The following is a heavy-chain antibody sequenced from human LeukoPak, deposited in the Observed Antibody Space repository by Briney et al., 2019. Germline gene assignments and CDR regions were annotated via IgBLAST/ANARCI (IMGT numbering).Heavy chain of an antibody. V-gene: IGHV4-4*09. J-gene: IGHJ4*02. CDR2: IYTSGST. CDR3: ARHGGWYGGYYFDY. Sequence: SETLSLTCTVSGGSISSYYWSWIRQPPGKGQEWIGYIYTSGSTNYNPSLKSRVTISVDMSKNQFSLKLSSVTAADTAVYYCARHGGWYGGYYFDYWGQGTLVTVSS. CDR1: GGSISSYY. D-gene: IGHD6-19*01.